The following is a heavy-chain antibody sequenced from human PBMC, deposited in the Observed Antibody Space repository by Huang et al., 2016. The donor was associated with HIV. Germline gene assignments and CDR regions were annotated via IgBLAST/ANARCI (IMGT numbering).Heavy chain of an antibody. Sequence: DVQLVESGGGLVKPGGSLRLSCAASGFSFDSFAMHWVRQAPGKGLEGVASITASSRCKEYAVSRTGRFTVSRDNAKNSLYLQMNSLRPEDTAVYYCVRENYGSGSTLHWFDPWGQGTLVTVSS. J-gene: IGHJ5*02. CDR1: GFSFDSFA. V-gene: IGHV3-21*01. D-gene: IGHD3-10*01. CDR3: VRENYGSGSTLHWFDP. CDR2: ITASSRCK.